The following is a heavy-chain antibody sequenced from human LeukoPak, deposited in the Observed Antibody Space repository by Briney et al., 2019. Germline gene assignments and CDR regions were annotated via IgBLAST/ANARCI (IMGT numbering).Heavy chain of an antibody. Sequence: GGSLKLSCAASGFTFSGSAMHWVRQASGKGLEWVGRIRSKANSYATAYAASVKGRFTISRDDSKNAAYLQMNSLKTEDTAVYYCTRENPMVRANWFDPWGQGTLVTVSS. D-gene: IGHD3-10*01. V-gene: IGHV3-73*01. J-gene: IGHJ5*02. CDR3: TRENPMVRANWFDP. CDR2: IRSKANSYAT. CDR1: GFTFSGSA.